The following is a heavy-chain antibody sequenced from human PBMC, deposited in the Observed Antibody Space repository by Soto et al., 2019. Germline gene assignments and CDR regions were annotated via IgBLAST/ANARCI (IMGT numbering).Heavy chain of an antibody. CDR3: AREDYVDLYDAFDI. D-gene: IGHD4-17*01. CDR1: GYTFTGHS. CDR2: INPNSGGT. V-gene: IGHV1-2*04. Sequence: VASVKVSCKASGYTFTGHSIHWVRQAPGQGLEWVGWINPNSGGTIYAQKFQGWVTMTRDTSISTAYMELSRLRSDYTAVYYCAREDYVDLYDAFDIWGQGTMVTVSS. J-gene: IGHJ3*02.